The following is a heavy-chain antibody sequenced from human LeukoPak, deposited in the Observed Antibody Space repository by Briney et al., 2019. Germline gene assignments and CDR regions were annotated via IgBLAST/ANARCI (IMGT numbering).Heavy chain of an antibody. CDR1: GGSISSYY. Sequence: PSETLSLTCTVSGGSISSYYWSWIRQPPGKGLEWIGYIYTSGSTNYNPSLKSRVTISVDTSKNQFSLKLSSVTAADTAVYYCARDCVGQSVYYYYYFMDVWGKGTTVTLSS. D-gene: IGHD3-16*01. CDR2: IYTSGST. V-gene: IGHV4-4*09. CDR3: ARDCVGQSVYYYYYFMDV. J-gene: IGHJ6*03.